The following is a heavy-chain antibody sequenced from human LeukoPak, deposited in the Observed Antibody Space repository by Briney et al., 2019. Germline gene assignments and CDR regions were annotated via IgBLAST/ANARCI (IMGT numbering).Heavy chain of an antibody. Sequence: PGGSLRLPCAASGFTFSDYYMSWIRQAPGKGLEWVAYITSSGSAIYYADSVRGRFTISRDNSRNSVFLQMDGLRAEDTAIYYCATDIVATSGDYWGQGTLVIVSS. CDR1: GFTFSDYY. CDR2: ITSSGSAI. D-gene: IGHD5-12*01. CDR3: ATDIVATSGDY. V-gene: IGHV3-11*01. J-gene: IGHJ4*02.